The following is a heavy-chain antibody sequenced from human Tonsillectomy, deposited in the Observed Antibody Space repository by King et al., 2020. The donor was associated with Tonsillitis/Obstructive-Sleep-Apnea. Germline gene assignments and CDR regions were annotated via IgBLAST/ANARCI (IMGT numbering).Heavy chain of an antibody. CDR1: GFTFSGSA. V-gene: IGHV3-73*02. J-gene: IGHJ4*02. Sequence: VQLVESGGGLVQPGGSLKLSCAASGFTFSGSAMHWVRQASGKGLKWVGRIRSKDNSYATAYAASEKGRFTISRDDSKNTAYLQMNSLKTEDTAVYYCTRRKTDDSSGYYYGWGQGTLVTVSS. CDR3: TRRKTDDSSGYYYG. D-gene: IGHD3-22*01. CDR2: IRSKDNSYAT.